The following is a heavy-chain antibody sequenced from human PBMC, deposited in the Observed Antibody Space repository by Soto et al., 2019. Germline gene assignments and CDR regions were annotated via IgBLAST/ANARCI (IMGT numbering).Heavy chain of an antibody. D-gene: IGHD3-22*01. Sequence: ASVKVSCKASGYTFTNSGISWVRQAPGQGLEWMGWIGAYNGHTKYAQKLQGRVTMTTDTSTSAAYMELRSLKSDDTAVYYCAREDYYDSSGYLPVRYYFGMDVWGQGTTVTVSS. CDR2: IGAYNGHT. CDR3: AREDYYDSSGYLPVRYYFGMDV. CDR1: GYTFTNSG. J-gene: IGHJ6*02. V-gene: IGHV1-18*01.